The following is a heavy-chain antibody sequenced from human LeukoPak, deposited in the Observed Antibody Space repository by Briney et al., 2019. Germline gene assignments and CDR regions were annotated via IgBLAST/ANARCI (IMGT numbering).Heavy chain of an antibody. D-gene: IGHD1-1*01. CDR3: ATDRATNWNDVDAFDI. V-gene: IGHV4-59*01. CDR1: GGSFSSYY. J-gene: IGHJ3*02. CDR2: MYYSGST. Sequence: PSETLSLTCTVSGGSFSSYYWNWMRQPPGKGLEWIGYMYYSGSTNYNPSLESRVTISVDTSKNQFSLKLSSVTAADTAVYYCATDRATNWNDVDAFDIWGQGTMVTVSS.